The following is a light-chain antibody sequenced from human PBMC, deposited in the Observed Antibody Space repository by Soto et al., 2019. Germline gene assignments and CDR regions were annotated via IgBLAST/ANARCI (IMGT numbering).Light chain of an antibody. CDR2: GPS. CDR1: QTVPRNY. J-gene: IGKJ1*01. Sequence: EIVLTQSPVTLSLSPGDRATLSCRASQTVPRNYLAWYQQRPGQTPRLLIYGPSSRAPGIPDRFSGSGSGTDFTLTINRLEPEDFAVYYCHQYATSPQTFGQGTKVEIK. V-gene: IGKV3-20*01. CDR3: HQYATSPQT.